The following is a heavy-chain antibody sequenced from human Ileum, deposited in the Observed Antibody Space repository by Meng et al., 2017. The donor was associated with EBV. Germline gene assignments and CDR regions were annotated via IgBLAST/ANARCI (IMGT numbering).Heavy chain of an antibody. Sequence: QVQLTESGPGLVKPSDTLSLTCAVSGYSISSTNWWGWIRQPPGKGLEWIGYIYYSGSTSYNPSLKSRVTMSVDTSKNQFSLNLNSVTAVDTAVYYCARNVPGTSAYYDWGQGTLVTAPQ. D-gene: IGHD3-22*01. CDR3: ARNVPGTSAYYD. V-gene: IGHV4-28*01. CDR2: IYYSGST. J-gene: IGHJ4*02. CDR1: GYSISSTNW.